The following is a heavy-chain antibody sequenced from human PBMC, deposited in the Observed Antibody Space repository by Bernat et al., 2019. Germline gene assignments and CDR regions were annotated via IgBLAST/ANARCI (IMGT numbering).Heavy chain of an antibody. J-gene: IGHJ4*02. Sequence: EVQLLESGGGLVKPGGSLRLSCAASGFTFSSYSMNWVRQAPGKGLEWVSSISSSSSYIYYADSVKGRFTISRDNAKNSLYLQMNSLRAEDTAVYYCARWRYYYDSSGYSFFDYWGQGTLVTVSS. CDR3: ARWRYYYDSSGYSFFDY. D-gene: IGHD3-22*01. CDR1: GFTFSSYS. CDR2: ISSSSSYI. V-gene: IGHV3-21*01.